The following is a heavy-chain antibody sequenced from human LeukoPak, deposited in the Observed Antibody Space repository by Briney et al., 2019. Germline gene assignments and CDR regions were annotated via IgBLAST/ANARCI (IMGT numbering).Heavy chain of an antibody. CDR3: ARTQIVVVTGALTYFAY. D-gene: IGHD2-21*02. J-gene: IGHJ4*02. CDR1: GGSISSGGYY. V-gene: IGHV4-31*03. CDR2: IYYSGST. Sequence: SETLSLTCTVSGGSISSGGYYWSWIRQHPGQGLAWLGYIYYSGSTYYNPSLKSRVTISVDTSKNQFSLKLSSVTAADTAVYYCARTQIVVVTGALTYFAYWGQGTLVTVSS.